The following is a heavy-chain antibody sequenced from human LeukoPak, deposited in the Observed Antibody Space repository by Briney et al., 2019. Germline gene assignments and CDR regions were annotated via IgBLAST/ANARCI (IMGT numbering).Heavy chain of an antibody. Sequence: LSETLSLTCAVSGYSISSSNWWGWIRQPPGKGLEWIGYIYYSGSTYYNPSLKSRVTISVDTSKNQFSLKLSSVTAADTAVYYCARWSQLPPWGQGTLVTVSS. J-gene: IGHJ5*02. CDR2: IYYSGST. CDR3: ARWSQLPP. CDR1: GYSISSSNW. V-gene: IGHV4-28*01.